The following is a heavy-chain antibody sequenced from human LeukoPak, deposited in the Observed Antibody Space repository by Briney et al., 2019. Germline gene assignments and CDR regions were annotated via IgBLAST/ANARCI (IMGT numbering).Heavy chain of an antibody. Sequence: GGSLRLSCAASGFTFSDYNMNWARQAPGKGLEWVSSITSSSSYMYYADSVKGRFTISRDNAGNSLYLQMNSLRAEDTAVYYCARGGSSSPVISVHWGQGTLVTVSS. V-gene: IGHV3-21*01. CDR3: ARGGSSSPVISVH. CDR2: ITSSSSYM. J-gene: IGHJ4*02. D-gene: IGHD6-6*01. CDR1: GFTFSDYN.